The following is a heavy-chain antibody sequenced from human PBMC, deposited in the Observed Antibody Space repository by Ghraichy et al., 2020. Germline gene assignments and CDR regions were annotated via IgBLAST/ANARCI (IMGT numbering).Heavy chain of an antibody. Sequence: GESLNISCGASGFTLSNYAMSWVRQAPGKGLHWVAGISGTGGSAYYADSVRGRFTISRDNSKNTLYLQMESLRAEDTAVYYCARDGYNWIPYDYWGQGTLVTVSS. V-gene: IGHV3-23*01. CDR1: GFTLSNYA. CDR2: ISGTGGSA. CDR3: ARDGYNWIPYDY. D-gene: IGHD1-20*01. J-gene: IGHJ4*02.